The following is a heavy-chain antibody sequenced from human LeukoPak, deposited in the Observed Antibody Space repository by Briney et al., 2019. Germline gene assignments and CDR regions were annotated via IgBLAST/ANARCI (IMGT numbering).Heavy chain of an antibody. CDR2: ISYDGSNK. V-gene: IGHV3-30*19. CDR3: ARDRYSLPGRTYGGYVHY. J-gene: IGHJ4*02. D-gene: IGHD5-12*01. Sequence: GGSLRLSCAASGFSFKSYGMYWVRQAPGKGLEWVAVISYDGSNKYYADSVKGRFTISRDNSKNTLYLQMNSLRAEDTAVYYCARDRYSLPGRTYGGYVHYWGQGTLVTVSS. CDR1: GFSFKSYG.